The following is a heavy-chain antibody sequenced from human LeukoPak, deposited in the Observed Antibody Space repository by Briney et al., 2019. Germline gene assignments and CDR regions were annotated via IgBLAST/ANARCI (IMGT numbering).Heavy chain of an antibody. D-gene: IGHD1-14*01. CDR2: INPNSGGT. CDR3: AREAELIDKLFDY. J-gene: IGHJ4*02. V-gene: IGHV1-2*02. CDR1: GYTFTAYY. Sequence: GASVKVSCRASGYTFTAYYMHWVRQAPGQGLDWMGWINPNSGGTKCARNFQDRVTMTRDTSISTVYLELKRLRSDDTAIYYCAREAELIDKLFDYWGQGSLVTVSP.